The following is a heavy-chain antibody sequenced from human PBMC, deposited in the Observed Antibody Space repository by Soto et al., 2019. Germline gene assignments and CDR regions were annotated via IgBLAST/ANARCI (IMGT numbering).Heavy chain of an antibody. CDR1: GYSFSSYG. J-gene: IGHJ5*02. V-gene: IGHV1-18*01. CDR3: ARDWHPRFDP. CDR2: ISPSSGET. Sequence: QVQLVQSGPEVKKPGASVKVSCKASGYSFSSYGITWVRQAPGQGLEWMGWISPSSGETNYAQKFQGRVTVTTDTSTTTTYLELRSLKSDDTAVYYCARDWHPRFDPWGPGTLVTVSP.